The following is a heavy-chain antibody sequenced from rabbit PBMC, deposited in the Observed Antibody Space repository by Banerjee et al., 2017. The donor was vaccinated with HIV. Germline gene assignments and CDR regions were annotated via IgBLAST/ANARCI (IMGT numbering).Heavy chain of an antibody. CDR3: ARDFAGVICWNCNW. V-gene: IGHV1S45*01. Sequence: QQLLEASGGGLVKPEGSLTLSCTASGFSFSNTYVMCCVRQAPGKGLEWIACINTSSGITVYASWAKDRFSISKTSSPPLTLHKTTLSAAHTATYFCARDFAGVICWNCNWGGPGPSSPSL. CDR1: GFSFSNTYV. CDR2: INTSSGIT. J-gene: IGHJ6*01. D-gene: IGHD4-2*01.